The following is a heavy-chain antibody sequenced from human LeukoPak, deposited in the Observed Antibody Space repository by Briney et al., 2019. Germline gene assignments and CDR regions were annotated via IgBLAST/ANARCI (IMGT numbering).Heavy chain of an antibody. CDR1: GFTVSSNY. CDR3: ARLGCSGGSCYSGEDYFDY. D-gene: IGHD2-15*01. V-gene: IGHV3-53*01. J-gene: IGHJ4*02. CDR2: IYSGGST. Sequence: GESLRLSCAASGFTVSSNYMSWVRQAPGKGLEWVSVIYSGGSTYYADSVKGRFTISRDNSKNTLYLQMNSLRAEDTAVYYCARLGCSGGSCYSGEDYFDYWGQGTLVTVSS.